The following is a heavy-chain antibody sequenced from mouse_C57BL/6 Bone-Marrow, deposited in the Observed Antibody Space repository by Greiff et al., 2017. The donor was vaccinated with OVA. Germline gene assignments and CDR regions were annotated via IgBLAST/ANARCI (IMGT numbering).Heavy chain of an antibody. Sequence: VQLQQSGPELVKPGASVKIPCKASGYTFTDYNMGWVKQSHGKSLEWIGDINPNNGGTIYNQKFKGKATLTVDKSSSTAYMELRSLTSEDTAVYYCARRGKNDAWFAYWGKGALVTVAA. CDR3: ARRGKNDAWFAY. CDR2: INPNNGGT. J-gene: IGHJ3*01. CDR1: GYTFTDYN. V-gene: IGHV1-18*01.